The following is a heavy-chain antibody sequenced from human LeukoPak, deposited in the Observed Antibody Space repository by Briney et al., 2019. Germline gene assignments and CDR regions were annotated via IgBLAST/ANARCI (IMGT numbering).Heavy chain of an antibody. J-gene: IGHJ4*02. CDR1: GGSISSYY. D-gene: IGHD4-17*01. Sequence: SETLSLTCTVSGGSISSYYWSWIRQPPGKGLEWIGYIYYSGSTNYNPSLKSRVTISVDTSKNQFSLKLSSVTAADTAVYYCARDRSGYGDYLDYWGQGTLVTVSS. CDR3: ARDRSGYGDYLDY. V-gene: IGHV4-59*01. CDR2: IYYSGST.